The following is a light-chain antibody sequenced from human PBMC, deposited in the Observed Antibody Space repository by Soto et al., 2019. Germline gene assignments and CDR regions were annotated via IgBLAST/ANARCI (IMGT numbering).Light chain of an antibody. J-gene: IGLJ3*02. CDR1: AMSKKY. Sequence: SYELTQPPSMSVSPGQAARITCSGDAMSKKYAYWYQQKSGQAPVLVIYEVSKRPSGIPERFSGSSSGTMATLTISGAQVEDEADYYCYSTDSSGYWVFGGGTKLTVL. CDR2: EVS. V-gene: IGLV3-10*01. CDR3: YSTDSSGYWV.